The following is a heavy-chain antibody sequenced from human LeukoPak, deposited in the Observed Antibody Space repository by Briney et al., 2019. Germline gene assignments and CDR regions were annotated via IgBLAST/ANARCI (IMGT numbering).Heavy chain of an antibody. CDR2: INPNSGGT. CDR1: GYTFTGYY. V-gene: IGHV1-2*02. CDR3: ARANMYDFWSGYYTGMRKYFDY. J-gene: IGHJ4*02. D-gene: IGHD3-3*01. Sequence: ASVKVSCKASGYTFTGYYMHWVRQAPGQGLEWMGWINPNSGGTNYAQKFQGRVTMTRDTSISTAYMELSRLRSDGTAVYYCARANMYDFWSGYYTGMRKYFDYWGQGTLVTVSS.